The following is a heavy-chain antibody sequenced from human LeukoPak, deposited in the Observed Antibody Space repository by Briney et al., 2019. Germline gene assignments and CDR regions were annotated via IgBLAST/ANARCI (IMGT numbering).Heavy chain of an antibody. CDR3: TAYHSGSCYY. J-gene: IGHJ4*02. D-gene: IGHD1-26*01. CDR2: IKTKVDGGTT. Sequence: GGSLRLSRAASGFTFSDAWMSWVRQAPGKGLEWVGRIKTKVDGGTTDYAAPVKGRFTISRDDSKKTLYLQTNSLETEDTAVYYCTAYHSGSCYYWGQGTLVTVS. V-gene: IGHV3-15*01. CDR1: GFTFSDAW.